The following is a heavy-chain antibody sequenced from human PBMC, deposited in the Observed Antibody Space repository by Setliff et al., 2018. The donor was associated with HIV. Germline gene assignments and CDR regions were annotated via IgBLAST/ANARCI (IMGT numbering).Heavy chain of an antibody. CDR2: INHSGST. J-gene: IGHJ5*02. Sequence: SETLSLTCAVYGGSFSGYYWSWIRQPPGKGLEWIGEINHSGSTNYNPSLKSRVTISVDTSKNRFSLKLSSVTAADTAVYYCARGLKYYYDSSGYPWGQGTLVTVS. V-gene: IGHV4-34*01. CDR1: GGSFSGYY. CDR3: ARGLKYYYDSSGYP. D-gene: IGHD3-22*01.